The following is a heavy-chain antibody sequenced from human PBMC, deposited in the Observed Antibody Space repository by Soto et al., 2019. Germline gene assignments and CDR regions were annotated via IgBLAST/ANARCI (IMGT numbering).Heavy chain of an antibody. J-gene: IGHJ4*02. CDR2: ISTNNGNT. CDR3: GRGGQAPGY. V-gene: IGHV1-18*01. CDR1: GYTFTSYY. Sequence: QVQLVQSGAEVKKPGASVKVSCKASGYTFTSYYITWVRQAPGQGLEWMGWISTNNGNTNYAQNLQGRVTMTTDTSTSTADRGLRSLSSGDTAVFYWGRGGQAPGYWGQGTLVTVSS.